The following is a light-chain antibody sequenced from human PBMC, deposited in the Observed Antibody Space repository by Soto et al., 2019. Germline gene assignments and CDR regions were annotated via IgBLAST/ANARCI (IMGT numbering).Light chain of an antibody. Sequence: EIVLTQSPGTLSLSPGERATLSCRASQSVSSNYLAWYQQKPGQAPRLLIYGASSRATGAPDRFTGSGSGTDFTLTISRLEPEDFAMYYCQHYGDSPRRFGQGTKVEI. CDR2: GAS. CDR3: QHYGDSPRR. V-gene: IGKV3-20*01. J-gene: IGKJ1*01. CDR1: QSVSSNY.